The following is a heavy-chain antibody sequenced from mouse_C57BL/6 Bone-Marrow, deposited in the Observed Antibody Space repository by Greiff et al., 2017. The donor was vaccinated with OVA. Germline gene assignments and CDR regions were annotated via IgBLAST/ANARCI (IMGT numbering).Heavy chain of an antibody. J-gene: IGHJ4*01. CDR2: IRNKANGYTT. D-gene: IGHD4-1*01. Sequence: EVQVVESGGGLVQPGGSLSLSCAASGFTFSDYYMSWVRQPPGKALEWLGFIRNKANGYTTEYSASVKGRFTISRDNSQSILYLQMNALRAEDSATYYCASPHWDPYVMDYWGQGTSVTVSS. CDR3: ASPHWDPYVMDY. CDR1: GFTFSDYY. V-gene: IGHV7-3*01.